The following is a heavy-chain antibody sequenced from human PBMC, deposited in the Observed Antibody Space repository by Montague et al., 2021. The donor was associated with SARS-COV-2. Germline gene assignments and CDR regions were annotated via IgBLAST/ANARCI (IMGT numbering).Heavy chain of an antibody. CDR3: AREGYRSGSFYIDY. CDR1: RLPFNGYA. Sequence: SLRLSCAASRLPFNGYAMHWVRQAPGKGLEWLTFISHDESNHRYADSVKGRFTISRDNSKNTLYLQMDSLRPEDTAVSYCAREGYRSGSFYIDYWGQGTLVTVSS. V-gene: IGHV3-30*04. J-gene: IGHJ4*01. D-gene: IGHD1-26*01. CDR2: ISHDESNH.